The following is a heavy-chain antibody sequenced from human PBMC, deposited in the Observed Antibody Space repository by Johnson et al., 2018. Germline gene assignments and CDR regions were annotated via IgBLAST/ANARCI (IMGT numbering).Heavy chain of an antibody. D-gene: IGHD2-15*01. CDR1: GFTFRSYA. V-gene: IGHV3-30*04. Sequence: VQLVESGGGVVQPGRSLRLSCAASGFTFRSYAMYWVRQAPGKGLEWVAVISYDGSNKYYADSVKGRFTISRDKSKNTLYLQMNRLRAEDTAVYYCAKDGGSRYCSGGSCYVDYYYYYMDVWGKGTTVTVSS. CDR3: AKDGGSRYCSGGSCYVDYYYYYMDV. CDR2: ISYDGSNK. J-gene: IGHJ6*03.